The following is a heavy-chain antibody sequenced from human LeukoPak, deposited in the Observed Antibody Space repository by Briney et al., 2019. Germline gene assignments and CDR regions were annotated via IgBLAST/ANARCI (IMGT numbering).Heavy chain of an antibody. CDR2: IYYSGST. J-gene: IGHJ4*02. V-gene: IGHV4-59*01. CDR1: GGSISSYY. CDR3: AREGISGSYGY. Sequence: KPSETLSLTCTVSGGSISSYYWSWIRQPPGKGLEWIGYIYYSGSTNYNPSLKSRVTISVDTSKNQFPLKLSSVTAADTAVYYCAREGISGSYGYWGQGTLVTVSS. D-gene: IGHD1-26*01.